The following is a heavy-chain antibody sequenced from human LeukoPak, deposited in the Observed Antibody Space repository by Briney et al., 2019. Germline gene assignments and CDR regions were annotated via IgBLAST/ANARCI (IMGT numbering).Heavy chain of an antibody. CDR1: GYTFTSYA. Sequence: GASVKVSCKASGYTFTSYAMNWVRQAPGQGLEWMGWISAYNGNTNYAQKLQGRVTMTTDTSTSTAYMELRSLRSDDTAVYYCARNSGSQLLRDYWGQGTLVTVSS. CDR3: ARNSGSQLLRDY. J-gene: IGHJ4*02. V-gene: IGHV1-18*01. D-gene: IGHD1-26*01. CDR2: ISAYNGNT.